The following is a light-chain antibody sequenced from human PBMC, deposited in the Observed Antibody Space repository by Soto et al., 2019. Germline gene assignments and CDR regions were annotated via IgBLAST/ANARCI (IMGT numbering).Light chain of an antibody. CDR1: LSVGGN. J-gene: IGKJ2*01. V-gene: IGKV3-15*01. CDR2: AAS. Sequence: TVLTQSPATLSVSPGEGVTLSCRASLSVGGNLAWYQQKPGQAPRLLIYAASTRAAGVPDRFSGSGSGTELTLTISSLQSEDFAVYYCQQFNDWPPYTFGQGTKLEIK. CDR3: QQFNDWPPYT.